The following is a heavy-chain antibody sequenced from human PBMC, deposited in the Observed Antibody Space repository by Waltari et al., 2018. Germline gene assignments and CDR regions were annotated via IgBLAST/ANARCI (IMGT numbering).Heavy chain of an antibody. J-gene: IGHJ4*02. Sequence: QVQLVESGGGVVHPGRSLRLSCAASGFTFSYHAMHWVRQAPGKGLEWVAVISYDGSYEYYADGVRGRFTISRDDSKDTVNLQMNSLRPEDTAVYYCARDGPLQIQSWYSFDYWGQGTLVTVSS. CDR2: ISYDGSYE. V-gene: IGHV3-30*07. D-gene: IGHD5-18*01. CDR3: ARDGPLQIQSWYSFDY. CDR1: GFTFSYHA.